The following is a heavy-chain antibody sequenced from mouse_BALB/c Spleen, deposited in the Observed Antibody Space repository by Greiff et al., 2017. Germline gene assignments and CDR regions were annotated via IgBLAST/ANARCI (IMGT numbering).Heavy chain of an antibody. D-gene: IGHD3-1*01. CDR2: IDPSDSYT. V-gene: IGHV1S127*01. CDR3: TRWRQLGPENAMDY. CDR1: GYTFTSYW. J-gene: IGHJ4*01. Sequence: QVQLQQPGAELVKPGASVKMSCKASGYTFTSYWMHWVKQRPGQGLEWIGVIDPSDSYTSYNQKFKGKATLTVDTSSSTAYMQLSSLTSEDSAVYYCTRWRQLGPENAMDYWGQGTSVTVSS.